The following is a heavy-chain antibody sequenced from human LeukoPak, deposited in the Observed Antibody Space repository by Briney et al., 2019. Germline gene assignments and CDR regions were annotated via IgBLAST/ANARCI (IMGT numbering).Heavy chain of an antibody. CDR2: ISSSARTI. D-gene: IGHD2-2*01. V-gene: IGHV3-11*04. Sequence: GGSLRLSCAASGFTFSDYYMNWVRQPPGKGLEWVSYISSSARTIYYADSVKGRFTISRDNAKNSLYLQMNSLRAEDTAVYYCATSEAIVVVPAAPPLDYWGQGTLVTVSS. CDR3: ATSEAIVVVPAAPPLDY. J-gene: IGHJ4*02. CDR1: GFTFSDYY.